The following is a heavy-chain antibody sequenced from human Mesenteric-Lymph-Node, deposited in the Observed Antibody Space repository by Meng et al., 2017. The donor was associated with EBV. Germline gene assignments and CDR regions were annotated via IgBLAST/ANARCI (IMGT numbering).Heavy chain of an antibody. CDR1: GGTFSNSA. J-gene: IGHJ4*02. CDR2: IVPNVGTG. Sequence: GRSGAWGKKPGSSGKAPCKSSGGTFSNSAFSWVRQAPGQGLELVGAIVPNVGTGRYSQKFQGRVTITADRSTNTVYIEVSSLTSEDTAVYYCAMSRAGHWNLLDNWGQGTLVTVSS. V-gene: IGHV1-69*06. D-gene: IGHD1-1*01. CDR3: AMSRAGHWNLLDN.